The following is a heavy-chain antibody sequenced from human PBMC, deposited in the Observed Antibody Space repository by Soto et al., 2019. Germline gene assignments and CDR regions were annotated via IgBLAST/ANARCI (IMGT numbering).Heavy chain of an antibody. D-gene: IGHD3-9*01. CDR1: GFTFSSYG. CDR2: IWYDGSNK. J-gene: IGHJ6*03. CDR3: AREKYDILTGYYYYYMDV. V-gene: IGHV3-33*01. Sequence: GGSLRLSCAASGFTFSSYGMHWVRQAPGKGLEWVAVIWYDGSNKYYADSVKGRFTISRDNSKNTLYLQMNSLRAEDTAVYYCAREKYDILTGYYYYYMDVWGKGTTVTVSS.